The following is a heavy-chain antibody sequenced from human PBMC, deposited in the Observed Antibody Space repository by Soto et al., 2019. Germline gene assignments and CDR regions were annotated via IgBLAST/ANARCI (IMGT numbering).Heavy chain of an antibody. CDR1: GFTFSAYA. CDR3: ATRIFGVEY. V-gene: IGHV3-23*01. D-gene: IGHD3-3*01. Sequence: EVQLLESGGGLVQPGGSLRLSCAASGFTFSAYAMSWVRQAPGKGLEWVSAISGTSPSTYYADSVQGRFSISTDSSRKTLLLQMNTLRAEETAVYFCATRIFGVEYWGQGTLVTVS. J-gene: IGHJ4*02. CDR2: ISGTSPST.